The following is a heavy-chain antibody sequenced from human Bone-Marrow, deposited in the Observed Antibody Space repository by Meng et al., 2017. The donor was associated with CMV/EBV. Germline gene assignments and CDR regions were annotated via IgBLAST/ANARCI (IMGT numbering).Heavy chain of an antibody. V-gene: IGHV3-48*01. J-gene: IGHJ3*01. CDR3: ARLSSSDDAFDV. CDR1: GFTFSSYS. Sequence: GGSLRLSCAASGFTFSSYSMNWVRQAPGKGLEWVSYISSSGTTTYYADSVKGRFTISRDNAKNSLYVQMNSLRVEDTAVYYCARLSSSDDAFDVWGQGTMVTVSS. CDR2: ISSSGTTT. D-gene: IGHD6-6*01.